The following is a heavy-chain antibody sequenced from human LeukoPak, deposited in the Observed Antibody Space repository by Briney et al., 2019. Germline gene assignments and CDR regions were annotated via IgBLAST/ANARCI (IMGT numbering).Heavy chain of an antibody. CDR2: TCYRSKWYN. CDR1: GDSVSSNSAA. Sequence: QTLSLTCAISGDSVSSNSAAWNWIRQSPSRGLEWLGRTCYRSKWYNDYAVSVKSRITINPDTSKNQFSLQLNSVTPEDTAVYYCAREEVVVVAATPHYYYYGMDVWGQGTTVTVSS. V-gene: IGHV6-1*01. D-gene: IGHD2-15*01. J-gene: IGHJ6*02. CDR3: AREEVVVVAATPHYYYYGMDV.